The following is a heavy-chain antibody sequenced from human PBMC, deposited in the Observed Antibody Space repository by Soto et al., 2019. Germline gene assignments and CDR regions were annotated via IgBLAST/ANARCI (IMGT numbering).Heavy chain of an antibody. D-gene: IGHD3-16*01. Sequence: SETLSLTCTVSGGSISRYYWSWIRQPPGKGLEWIGYIYYSGSTNYNPSLKSRVTISVDTSKNQFSLKLSCVTAADTAVYYCARGPKGDYYYYYGMDVWGQGTTVTVS. CDR2: IYYSGST. CDR3: ARGPKGDYYYYYGMDV. CDR1: GGSISRYY. J-gene: IGHJ6*02. V-gene: IGHV4-59*01.